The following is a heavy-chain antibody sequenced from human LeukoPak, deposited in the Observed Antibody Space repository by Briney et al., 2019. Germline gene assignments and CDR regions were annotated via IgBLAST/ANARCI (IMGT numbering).Heavy chain of an antibody. V-gene: IGHV1-2*02. Sequence: ASVKVSCKASGYTFTGYYMHWVRQAPGQGLEWMGWINPNSGGTNYAQKFQGRVTLTRDTSISTAYMELSSLRSEDTAVYYCARGSTYDILTGPPYFDYWGQGTLVTVSS. CDR3: ARGSTYDILTGPPYFDY. CDR2: INPNSGGT. D-gene: IGHD3-9*01. J-gene: IGHJ4*02. CDR1: GYTFTGYY.